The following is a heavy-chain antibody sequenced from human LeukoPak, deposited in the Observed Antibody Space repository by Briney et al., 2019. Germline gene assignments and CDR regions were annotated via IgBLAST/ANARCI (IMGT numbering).Heavy chain of an antibody. CDR2: ISGSGGST. CDR1: GFTFSSNA. V-gene: IGHV3-23*01. J-gene: IGHJ4*02. D-gene: IGHD5-24*01. CDR3: AKKAVEMATISY. Sequence: GGSLRLSCADSGFTFSSNAMSWFRQAPGKGLEWVSAISGSGGSTYYADSVKGRFTTSRDNSKNTLYLQMNSLRAEDTAVYYCAKKAVEMATISYWGQGTLVTVSS.